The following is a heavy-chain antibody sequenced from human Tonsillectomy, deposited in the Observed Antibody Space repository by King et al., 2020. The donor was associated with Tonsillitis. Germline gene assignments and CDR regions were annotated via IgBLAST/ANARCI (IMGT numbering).Heavy chain of an antibody. Sequence: VQLVESGGGVVQPGRSLRLSCAASGFPFRSYGMHWVRKAPGKGLGWVAVISYDGSYKYYADSVKGRFTISRDNSKNTLYLQMNSLRAEDTAVYYCAKDSPYGAYYYGMDVCGHGTTVTVSS. CDR2: ISYDGSYK. CDR3: AKDSPYGAYYYGMDV. J-gene: IGHJ6*02. D-gene: IGHD4/OR15-4a*01. CDR1: GFPFRSYG. V-gene: IGHV3-30*18.